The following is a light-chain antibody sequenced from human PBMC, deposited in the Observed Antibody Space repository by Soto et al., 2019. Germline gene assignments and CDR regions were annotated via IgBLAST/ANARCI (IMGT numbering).Light chain of an antibody. Sequence: EIVMTQSPATLSVSPGERVTLSCRASQSVSSNLAWYQQKPGQAPRLLIYGASTRATGIPARFSGSGSGTEFTLTISSLQSEDFAVYYCQQYNNLPRTFGQGTKVEIK. CDR3: QQYNNLPRT. V-gene: IGKV3-15*01. CDR2: GAS. CDR1: QSVSSN. J-gene: IGKJ1*01.